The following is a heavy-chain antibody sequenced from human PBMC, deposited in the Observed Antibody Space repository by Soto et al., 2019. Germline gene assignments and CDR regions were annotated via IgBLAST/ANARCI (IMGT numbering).Heavy chain of an antibody. CDR3: ARVPGRL. CDR1: GFSVSRNY. D-gene: IGHD3-10*01. Sequence: QLVETGGGLIQPGTSLTLSCAASGFSVSRNYMTWVRQAPGKGLEWVSFVYSGGATLYAGSVKGRFILSRDDSQNTMYLQINNLRAEDTAVYYCARVPGRLWGRGTLVTVAS. J-gene: IGHJ4*02. V-gene: IGHV3-53*02. CDR2: VYSGGAT.